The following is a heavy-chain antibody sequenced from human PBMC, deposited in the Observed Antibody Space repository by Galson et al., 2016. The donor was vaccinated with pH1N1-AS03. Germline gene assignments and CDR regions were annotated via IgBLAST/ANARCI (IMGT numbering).Heavy chain of an antibody. CDR1: GDSISSGHW. V-gene: IGHV4-4*02. D-gene: IGHD3-10*01. Sequence: ETLSLTCGVSGDSISSGHWWSWVRQSPEKGLEWIGEIYHSGSTNINPSLRSRVSMSVDKSNNHFSLTLTSVTAAGTAVYYCAKYTPRYLSGSANYYRGPFDIWGQGTMVIVSA. CDR3: AKYTPRYLSGSANYYRGPFDI. CDR2: IYHSGST. J-gene: IGHJ3*02.